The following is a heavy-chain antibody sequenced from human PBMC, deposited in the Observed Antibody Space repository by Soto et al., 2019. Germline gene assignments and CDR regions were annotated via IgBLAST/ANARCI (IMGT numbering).Heavy chain of an antibody. V-gene: IGHV4-61*01. D-gene: IGHD6-13*01. J-gene: IGHJ4*02. Sequence: SETLSLTCTVSGGSVSSGTSYWSWIRQPPGKGLEWIGYIYNSGGTDYNPSLKSRVTISLDTSKNQFSLKLSSVTAADTAVYHCASGSSVSAYIDYWGQGTLVTVSS. CDR3: ASGSSVSAYIDY. CDR2: IYNSGGT. CDR1: GGSVSSGTSY.